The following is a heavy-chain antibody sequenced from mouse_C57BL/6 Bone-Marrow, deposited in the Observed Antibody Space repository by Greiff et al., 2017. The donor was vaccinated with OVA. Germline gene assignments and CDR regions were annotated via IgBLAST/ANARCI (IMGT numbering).Heavy chain of an antibody. CDR2: IDPANGNT. V-gene: IGHV14-3*01. CDR1: GFNIKNTY. D-gene: IGHD1-1*01. Sequence: VQLKESVAELVRPGASVKLSCTASGFNIKNTYMHWVKQRPEQGLEWIGRIDPANGNTKYAPKFQGKATITADTSSNTAYLQLSSLTSEDTAIYYCARFYYYGSSSHFDYWGQGTTLTVSS. CDR3: ARFYYYGSSSHFDY. J-gene: IGHJ2*01.